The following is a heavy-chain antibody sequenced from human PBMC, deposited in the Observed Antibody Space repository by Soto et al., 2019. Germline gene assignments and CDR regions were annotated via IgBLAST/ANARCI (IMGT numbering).Heavy chain of an antibody. CDR3: ARTQYYYDSSGYLFDY. CDR1: GFTFSSYA. J-gene: IGHJ4*02. Sequence: GGSLRLSCAASGFTFSSYAMSWVRQAPGKGLEWVSAISGSGGTTYNADSVKGRFTISRDNSKNTLYLQMNSLRAEDTAVYYCARTQYYYDSSGYLFDYWGQGTLVTVSS. D-gene: IGHD3-22*01. CDR2: ISGSGGTT. V-gene: IGHV3-23*01.